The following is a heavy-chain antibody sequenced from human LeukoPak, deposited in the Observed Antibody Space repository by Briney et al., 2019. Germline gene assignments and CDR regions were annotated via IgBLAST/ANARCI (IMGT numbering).Heavy chain of an antibody. CDR3: ARGASSRDWYDP. J-gene: IGHJ5*02. Sequence: SETLSLTCTVSGGSISSYYWSWIRQPPGKGLEWIGYIYYSGSTNYNPSLKSRVTISVDTSKKQFSLKLSSVTAADTAVYYCARGASSRDWYDPWGQGTLVTVSS. CDR1: GGSISSYY. CDR2: IYYSGST. V-gene: IGHV4-59*01.